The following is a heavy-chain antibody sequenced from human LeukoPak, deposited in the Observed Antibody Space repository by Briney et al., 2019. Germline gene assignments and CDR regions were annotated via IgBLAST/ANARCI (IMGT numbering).Heavy chain of an antibody. CDR3: AREEGQASLTY. J-gene: IGHJ4*02. CDR2: IYSGGST. Sequence: GGSLRLSCAASGFTVSSNYMSWVRQAPGKGLEWVSVIYSGGSTYYADSVKGRFTISRDNSKNTLYLQMNSLRAEDTAVYYCAREEGQASLTYWGQGTLVTVSS. D-gene: IGHD3-16*02. CDR1: GFTVSSNY. V-gene: IGHV3-53*01.